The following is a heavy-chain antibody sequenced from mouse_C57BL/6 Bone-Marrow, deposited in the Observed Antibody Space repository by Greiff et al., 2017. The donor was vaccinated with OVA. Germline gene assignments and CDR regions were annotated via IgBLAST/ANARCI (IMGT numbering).Heavy chain of an antibody. Sequence: EVKLVESGGGLVKPGGSLKLSCAASGFTFSSYAMSWVRQTPEKRLEWVATISDGGSYTYYPDNVKGRFTISRDNAKNNLYLQMSHLKSEDTAMYYCARVAMITYYAMDYWGQGTSVTVSS. D-gene: IGHD2-4*01. CDR2: ISDGGSYT. J-gene: IGHJ4*01. V-gene: IGHV5-4*03. CDR3: ARVAMITYYAMDY. CDR1: GFTFSSYA.